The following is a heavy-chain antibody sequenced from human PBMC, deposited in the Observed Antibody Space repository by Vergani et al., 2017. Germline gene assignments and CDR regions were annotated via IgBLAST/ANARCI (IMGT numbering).Heavy chain of an antibody. CDR1: GGSISSYY. CDR2: IYYSGST. V-gene: IGHV4-59*01. Sequence: QVQLQESGPGLVKPSETLSLTCTVSGGSISSYYWSWIRQPPGKGLEWIGYIYYSGSTNYNPSLKSRVTISVDTSKNQFSLKLSSVTAADTAVYYCARGGTSSSGYDCLASYYYYGMDVWGQGTTVTVSS. D-gene: IGHD5-12*01. J-gene: IGHJ6*02. CDR3: ARGGTSSSGYDCLASYYYYGMDV.